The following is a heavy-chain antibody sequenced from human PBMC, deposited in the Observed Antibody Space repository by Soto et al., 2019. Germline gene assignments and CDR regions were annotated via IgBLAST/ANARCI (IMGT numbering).Heavy chain of an antibody. CDR3: ARDTGDGTFDF. CDR2: INAGYGNT. Sequence: QVHLVQSGAEVRKPGASVKVSCKASGYTFSSYAMHWVRQAPGQRLEWMGWINAGYGNTKSSQKFQDRVTISRDTSASTAYMELTSLRSEDTAVYYCARDTGDGTFDFWGQXTLVXVXS. J-gene: IGHJ4*02. D-gene: IGHD7-27*01. V-gene: IGHV1-3*01. CDR1: GYTFSSYA.